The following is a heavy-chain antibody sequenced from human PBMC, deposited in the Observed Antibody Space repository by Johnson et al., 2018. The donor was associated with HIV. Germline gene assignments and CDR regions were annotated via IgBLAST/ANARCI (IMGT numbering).Heavy chain of an antibody. CDR1: GFTVSSNY. CDR2: IYSGGST. D-gene: IGHD4-23*01. J-gene: IGHJ3*02. Sequence: VQVVESGGGLIQPGGSLRLSCAASGFTVSSNYMSWVRQAPGKGLEWVSVIYSGGSTYYADSVKGRFTISRDNSKNTLYLQMNSLRAEDTAVYYCARGLRRTTVGNDAFEIWGQGTMVTVSS. V-gene: IGHV3-53*01. CDR3: ARGLRRTTVGNDAFEI.